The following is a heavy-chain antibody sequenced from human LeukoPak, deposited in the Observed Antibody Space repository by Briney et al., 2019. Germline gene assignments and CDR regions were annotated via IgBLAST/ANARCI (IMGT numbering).Heavy chain of an antibody. J-gene: IGHJ3*02. D-gene: IGHD6-13*01. CDR3: ARGGIARAFDI. CDR2: ISYDGNNK. CDR1: EFTFSSYA. V-gene: IGHV3-30-3*01. Sequence: TAESLRLSCAASEFTFSSYAMHWVRQAPGKGLDWVGVISYDGNNKYYADSVKGRFTISRDNAKNSLYLQMYSVRAEDTAVYYFARGGIARAFDIWGQGTMVTVSS.